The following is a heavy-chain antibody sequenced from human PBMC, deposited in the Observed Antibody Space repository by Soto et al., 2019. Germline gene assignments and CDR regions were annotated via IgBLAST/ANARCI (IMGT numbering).Heavy chain of an antibody. Sequence: QVQLVQSGAEVKKPGSSVKVSCKASGYTFTSYDINWVRQASGQGLEWMRWMNPNSGNTGFAQKFQGRVTMTRDTSINTAYMELPSLRSEDTAVYYCVREDIVSVPPSRPFDPWGQGTRVTVSP. CDR1: GYTFTSYD. J-gene: IGHJ5*02. V-gene: IGHV1-8*01. D-gene: IGHD2-15*01. CDR2: MNPNSGNT. CDR3: VREDIVSVPPSRPFDP.